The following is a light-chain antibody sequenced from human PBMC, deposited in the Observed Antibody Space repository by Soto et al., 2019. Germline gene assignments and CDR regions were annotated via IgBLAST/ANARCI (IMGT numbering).Light chain of an antibody. V-gene: IGKV3D-15*01. CDR1: RSVSNY. CDR2: STS. Sequence: EIVLTQSPATLSLSPGEPATLSWRASRSVSNYLAWYQQKPGQAPRILIYSTSSRATGIPDRFSGSGSGTEFTLTISSLQSEDSAVYYGQQYNCWLWTFGQGTKVDIK. J-gene: IGKJ1*01. CDR3: QQYNCWLWT.